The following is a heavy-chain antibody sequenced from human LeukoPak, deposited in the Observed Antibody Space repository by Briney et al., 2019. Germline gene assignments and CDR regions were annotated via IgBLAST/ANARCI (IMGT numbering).Heavy chain of an antibody. D-gene: IGHD6-13*01. CDR1: GVSISSTTYS. J-gene: IGHJ5*02. CDR2: IDYSGNT. V-gene: IGHV4-39*07. Sequence: SETLSLTCTVSGVSISSTTYSWAWIRQPPGKGLEWLGYIDYSGNTYYDPSLKSRLTLSVDTSKNQVSLTLSSVTAADTAVYYCARGGVAADNWFDPWGQGTLVTVSS. CDR3: ARGGVAADNWFDP.